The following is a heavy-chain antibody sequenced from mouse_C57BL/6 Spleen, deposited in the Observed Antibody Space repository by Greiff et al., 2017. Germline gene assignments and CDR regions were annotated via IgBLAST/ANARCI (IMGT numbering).Heavy chain of an antibody. J-gene: IGHJ4*01. V-gene: IGHV5-17*01. CDR1: GFTFSDYG. Sequence: VQLKESGGGLVKPGGSLKLSCAASGFTFSDYGMHWVRQAPEKGLEWVAYISSGSSTIYYADTVKGRFTISRDNAKNTLFLQMTSLRSEDTAMYYCARPMITTYAMDYWGQGTSVTVSS. D-gene: IGHD2-4*01. CDR3: ARPMITTYAMDY. CDR2: ISSGSSTI.